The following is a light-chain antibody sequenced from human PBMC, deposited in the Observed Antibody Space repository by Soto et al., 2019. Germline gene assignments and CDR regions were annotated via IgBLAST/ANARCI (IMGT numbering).Light chain of an antibody. V-gene: IGLV1-51*01. Sequence: VLTQPPSVSAAPGQKVTISCSGSSSNIGGNSVSWYQQLPGTAPKLLIYDDNKRPSGIPDRFSGSKSGTSATLGITGFQTGDEADYYCGSWDSSLSAYVFGTGTRSPS. J-gene: IGLJ1*01. CDR1: SSNIGGNS. CDR2: DDN. CDR3: GSWDSSLSAYV.